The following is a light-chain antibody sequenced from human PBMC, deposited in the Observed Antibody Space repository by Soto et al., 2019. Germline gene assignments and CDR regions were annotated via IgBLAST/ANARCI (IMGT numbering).Light chain of an antibody. V-gene: IGLV1-51*01. Sequence: VLTQPPSVSAAPGQKVTISCSGSSSNIGGNSVSWYQQLPGTAPKLLIYDDNKRPSGIPDRFSGSKSGTSATLGITGFQTGDEADYYCGSWDSSLSAYVFGTGTRSPS. J-gene: IGLJ1*01. CDR1: SSNIGGNS. CDR2: DDN. CDR3: GSWDSSLSAYV.